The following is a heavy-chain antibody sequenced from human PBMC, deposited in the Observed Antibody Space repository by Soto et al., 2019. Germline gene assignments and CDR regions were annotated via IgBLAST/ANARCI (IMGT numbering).Heavy chain of an antibody. CDR2: IYFSGST. Sequence: SETLSLTCTVSGVSMNNTSYYWGWIRQSPGKGLEWIGTIYFSGSTFYNPSLKSRLTISIDRSKNQFSLRLTSVTAADMAVYYCARHGSYWGQGTLVTVSS. J-gene: IGHJ4*02. V-gene: IGHV4-39*01. CDR1: GVSMNNTSYY. CDR3: ARHGSY.